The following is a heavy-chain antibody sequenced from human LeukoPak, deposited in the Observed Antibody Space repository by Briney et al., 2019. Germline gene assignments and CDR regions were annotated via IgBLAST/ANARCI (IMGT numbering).Heavy chain of an antibody. J-gene: IGHJ3*02. D-gene: IGHD3-22*01. CDR3: ARGRGYYDSSGYYYDYTSLNAFDI. CDR2: INHSGST. Sequence: SETLSLTCAVYGGSFSGYYWSWIRQPPGKGLEWIGEINHSGSTNYNPSLKSRVTISVDTSKNQFSLKLSSVTAADTAVYYCARGRGYYDSSGYYYDYTSLNAFDIWGQGTMVTVSS. V-gene: IGHV4-34*01. CDR1: GGSFSGYY.